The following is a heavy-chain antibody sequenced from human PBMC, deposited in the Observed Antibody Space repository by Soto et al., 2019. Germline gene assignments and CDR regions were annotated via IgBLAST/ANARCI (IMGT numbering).Heavy chain of an antibody. D-gene: IGHD2-21*02. J-gene: IGHJ3*02. CDR3: ARVARRYGGNSRGAFDI. V-gene: IGHV4-59*01. CDR2: IYYSGST. Sequence: SETLSLTCTVSGGSISSYYWSWIRQPPGKGLEWIGYIYYSGSTNYNPSLKSRVTISVDTSKNQFSLKLSSVTAADTAAYYCARVARRYGGNSRGAFDIWGQGTMVTVSS. CDR1: GGSISSYY.